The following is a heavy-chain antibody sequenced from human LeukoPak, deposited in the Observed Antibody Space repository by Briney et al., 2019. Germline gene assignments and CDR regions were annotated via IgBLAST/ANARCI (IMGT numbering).Heavy chain of an antibody. Sequence: GASVKVSCKASGYTFTGYYMHWVRQAPGQGLEWMGWINPNSGGTNYAQKFQGGVTMTRDTSISTAYMELSRLRSDDTAVYYCARDRGYCSSTSCSSDWFDPWGQGTLVTVSS. CDR3: ARDRGYCSSTSCSSDWFDP. CDR1: GYTFTGYY. J-gene: IGHJ5*02. CDR2: INPNSGGT. V-gene: IGHV1-2*02. D-gene: IGHD2-2*01.